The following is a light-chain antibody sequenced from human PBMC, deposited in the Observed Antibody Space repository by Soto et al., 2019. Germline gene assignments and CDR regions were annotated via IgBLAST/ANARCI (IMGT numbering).Light chain of an antibody. CDR1: SSNIGAGND. J-gene: IGLJ1*01. Sequence: QSVLTQPPSVSGAQGQRVTIPCTGASSNIGAGNDVHWYQQLPGAAPKLLIYGNSNRPSGVPDRFSGSKSGTSASLVITGLQAEDEAVYHCQSLDNSLSRSVVFGTGTKLTVL. CDR2: GNS. CDR3: QSLDNSLSRSVV. V-gene: IGLV1-40*01.